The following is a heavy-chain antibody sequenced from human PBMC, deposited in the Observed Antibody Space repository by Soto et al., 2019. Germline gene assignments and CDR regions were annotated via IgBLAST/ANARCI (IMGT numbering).Heavy chain of an antibody. Sequence: QVQLVESGGGVVQPGRSLRLSCAASGFTFSSYGMHWVRQAPGKGLEWVAVIWYDGSNKYYADSVKGRFTISRDNSKNTXXXXXNSLRAEDTAVYYCARDFGIIAAAVLDYWGQGTLVTVSS. CDR2: IWYDGSNK. J-gene: IGHJ4*02. CDR3: ARDFGIIAAAVLDY. D-gene: IGHD6-13*01. CDR1: GFTFSSYG. V-gene: IGHV3-33*01.